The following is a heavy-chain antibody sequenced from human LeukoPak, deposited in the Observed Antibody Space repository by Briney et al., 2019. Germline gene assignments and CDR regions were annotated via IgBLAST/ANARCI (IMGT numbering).Heavy chain of an antibody. CDR2: ISSNGGNT. V-gene: IGHV3-64D*06. CDR3: VKSRFFNWFDP. D-gene: IGHD3-3*01. J-gene: IGHJ5*02. CDR1: GFTFSSYA. Sequence: GGSLRLSCAVSGFTFSSYAMSWVRQAPGKGLEYVSAISSNGGNTYYADSVKGRFTISRDNSKNTLYLQMSSLRAEDTAVYYCVKSRFFNWFDPWGQGTLVTVSS.